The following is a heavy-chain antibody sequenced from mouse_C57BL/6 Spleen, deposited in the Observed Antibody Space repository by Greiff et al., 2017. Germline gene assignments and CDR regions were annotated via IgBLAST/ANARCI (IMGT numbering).Heavy chain of an antibody. CDR1: GYSFTDYN. D-gene: IGHD1-1*01. CDR2: INPNYGTT. J-gene: IGHJ4*01. CDR3: AREYGSSSYYAMDY. V-gene: IGHV1-39*01. Sequence: EVQVVESGPELVKPGASVKISCKASGYSFTDYNMNWVKQSNGKSLEWIGVINPNYGTTSYNQKFKGKATLTVDQSSSTAYMQLNSLTSEDSAVYYCAREYGSSSYYAMDYWGQGTSVTVSS.